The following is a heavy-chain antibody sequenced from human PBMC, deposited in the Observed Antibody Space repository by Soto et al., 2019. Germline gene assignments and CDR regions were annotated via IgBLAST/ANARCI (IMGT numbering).Heavy chain of an antibody. J-gene: IGHJ4*02. D-gene: IGHD2-15*01. CDR3: ARHTPAISISYH. CDR1: GGSISSSSYY. V-gene: IGHV4-39*01. Sequence: SETLSLTCTVSGGSISSSSYYWGWIRQPPGKGLEWIGSIYYSGSTYYNPSLKSRVTISVDTSKNQFSLKLSPVTAADTAVYYCARHTPAISISYHWGQGTLVTVSS. CDR2: IYYSGST.